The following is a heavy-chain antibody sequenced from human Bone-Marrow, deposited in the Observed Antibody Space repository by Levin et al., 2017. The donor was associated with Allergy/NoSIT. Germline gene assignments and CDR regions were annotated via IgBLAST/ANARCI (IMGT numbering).Heavy chain of an antibody. CDR3: ARERGLIGARAPFDY. V-gene: IGHV4-39*07. J-gene: IGHJ4*02. Sequence: SETLSLTCTVSGGSISSSTHYWAWVRQAPGKGLEWIGSIYYSGVAYYSPSLKSRVTISVDRSQNQFSLNLRSVTAADTAVYFCARERGLIGARAPFDYWGQGALVTVSS. CDR2: IYYSGVA. CDR1: GGSISSSTHY. D-gene: IGHD6-6*01.